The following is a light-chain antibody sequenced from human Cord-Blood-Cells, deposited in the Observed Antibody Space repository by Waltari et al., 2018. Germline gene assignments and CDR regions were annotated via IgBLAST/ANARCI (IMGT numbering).Light chain of an antibody. CDR3: QQSHSTPLT. CDR2: AAS. CDR1: QTISSS. Sequence: DIQMTQSPSSLSASVGERVTITCRASQTISSSLNWYQQKPGKAPKLLIYAASSLQSGVPSRYSGRGSGTDFTLTISSLQPEDFATYYWQQSHSTPLTFGGGTKVEIK. V-gene: IGKV1-39*01. J-gene: IGKJ4*01.